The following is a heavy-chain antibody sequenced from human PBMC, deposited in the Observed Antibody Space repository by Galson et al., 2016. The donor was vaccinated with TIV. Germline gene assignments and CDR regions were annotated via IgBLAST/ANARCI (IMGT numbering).Heavy chain of an antibody. V-gene: IGHV3-11*01. J-gene: IGHJ3*02. Sequence: SLRLSCAASGFTFSDYYMSWFRQGPGKGLEFVSYITTTGFTIYYAESEKGRFTISRDNAKNSLFLQMNSLRAGDTAIYYCARDSRGSGAFDIWGQGTMVTVSS. CDR2: ITTTGFTI. CDR3: ARDSRGSGAFDI. D-gene: IGHD3-10*01. CDR1: GFTFSDYY.